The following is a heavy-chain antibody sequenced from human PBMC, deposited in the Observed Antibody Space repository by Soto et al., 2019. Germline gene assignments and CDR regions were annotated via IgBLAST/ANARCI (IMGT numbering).Heavy chain of an antibody. J-gene: IGHJ6*02. CDR1: GFSLSTSGVG. V-gene: IGHV2-5*01. CDR2: IYWNDDK. D-gene: IGHD2-15*01. CDR3: AHSSSLRYCSGGSCYGMDV. Sequence: QITLKESGPTLVKPTQTLTLTCTFSGFSLSTSGVGVCWIRQPPGKALEWLALIYWNDDKRYSPSLKSRLTITKDTSKNQVVLTMTNMDPVDTATYYCAHSSSLRYCSGGSCYGMDVWGQGTTVTVSS.